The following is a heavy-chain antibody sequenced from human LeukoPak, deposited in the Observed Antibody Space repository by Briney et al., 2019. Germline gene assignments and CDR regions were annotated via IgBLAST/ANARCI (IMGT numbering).Heavy chain of an antibody. CDR3: AKWFGELFSFYYYYMDV. J-gene: IGHJ6*03. Sequence: GGSLRLSCAASGFTFSSHGMNWVRQAPGKGLEWVSGISPSGGITYYTDSVKGRFTISRDNSKNTQSLQMNSLRAEDTAVYYCAKWFGELFSFYYYYMDVWGKGTTVTISS. CDR2: ISPSGGIT. CDR1: GFTFSSHG. V-gene: IGHV3-23*01. D-gene: IGHD3-10*01.